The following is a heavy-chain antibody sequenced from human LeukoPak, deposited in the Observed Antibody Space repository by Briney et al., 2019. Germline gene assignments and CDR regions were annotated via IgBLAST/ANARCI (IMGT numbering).Heavy chain of an antibody. CDR1: GSSISSSSYY. Sequence: SETLSLTCTVSGSSISSSSYYWGWIRQPPGKGLEWIGSIYYSGSTYYNPSLKSRVTISVDTSKNQFSLKLSSVTAADTAVYYCARHPMTTPLDYWGQGTLVTVSS. D-gene: IGHD4-11*01. V-gene: IGHV4-39*01. CDR3: ARHPMTTPLDY. J-gene: IGHJ4*02. CDR2: IYYSGST.